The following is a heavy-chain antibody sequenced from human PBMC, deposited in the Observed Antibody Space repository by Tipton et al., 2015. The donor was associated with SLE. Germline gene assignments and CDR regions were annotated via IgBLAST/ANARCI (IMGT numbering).Heavy chain of an antibody. CDR2: IYTSGST. V-gene: IGHV4-61*02. CDR1: GGSISSGSYY. Sequence: TLSLTCTVSGGSISSGSYYWSWIRQPAGKGLEWIGRIYTSGSTNYNPSLKSRVTISVDTSKNQFSLKVSSVTAADTAVYYCARDFRADGNWFDPWGQGTLVTVSS. CDR3: ARDFRADGNWFDP. J-gene: IGHJ5*02. D-gene: IGHD5-24*01.